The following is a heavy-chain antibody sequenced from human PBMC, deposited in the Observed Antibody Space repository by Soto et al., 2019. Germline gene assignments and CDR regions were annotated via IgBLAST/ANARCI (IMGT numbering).Heavy chain of an antibody. CDR2: ISAYNGNT. CDR3: ARNLPHSSSWYYLDY. D-gene: IGHD6-13*01. J-gene: IGHJ4*02. CDR1: GYTFTSYG. V-gene: IGHV1-18*01. Sequence: ASVKVSCKASGYTFTSYGISWVRQAPGQGLEWMGWISAYNGNTNYAQKLQGRVTMATDTSTSTAYMELRSLRPDDTAVYYCARNLPHSSSWYYLDYWGQGTLVTVSS.